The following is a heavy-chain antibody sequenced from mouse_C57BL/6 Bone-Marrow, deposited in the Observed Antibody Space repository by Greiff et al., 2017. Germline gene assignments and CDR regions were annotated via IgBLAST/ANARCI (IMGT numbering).Heavy chain of an antibody. D-gene: IGHD6-2*01. J-gene: IGHJ2*01. CDR1: GFTFSSYG. Sequence: EVQLQESGGDLVKPGGSLKLSCAASGFTFSSYGMSWVRQTPDKRLEWVATISSGGSYTYYPDSVKGRFTISRDNAKNTLYLQMSSLKSEDTAMYYGARLSYYLDYWGQGTTLTVSS. CDR2: ISSGGSYT. V-gene: IGHV5-6*01. CDR3: ARLSYYLDY.